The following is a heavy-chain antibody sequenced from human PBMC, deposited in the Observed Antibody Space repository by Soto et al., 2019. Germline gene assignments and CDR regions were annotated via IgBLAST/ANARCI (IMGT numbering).Heavy chain of an antibody. Sequence: GESLKISCKGSGYSFTSYWISWVRQMPGKGLEWMGRIDPSDSYTNYSPSFQGHVTISADKSISTAYLQWSSLKASDTAMYYCARQLVVPAAISGYYYDGMDVWGQGTTVTVSS. V-gene: IGHV5-10-1*01. J-gene: IGHJ6*02. CDR2: IDPSDSYT. CDR1: GYSFTSYW. D-gene: IGHD2-2*02. CDR3: ARQLVVPAAISGYYYDGMDV.